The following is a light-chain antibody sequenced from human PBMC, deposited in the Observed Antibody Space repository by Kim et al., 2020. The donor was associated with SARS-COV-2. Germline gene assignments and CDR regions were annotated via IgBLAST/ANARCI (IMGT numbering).Light chain of an antibody. CDR2: DVG. CDR3: SSFRNSNTPYV. J-gene: IGLJ1*01. V-gene: IGLV2-14*03. CDR1: SSDVGFYNY. Sequence: QSITISCTGTSSDVGFYNYVSWYQQHAGKVPKLIIYDVGRRPSGISSRFSCSKSGDTASLTISGLQAEDEADYYCSSFRNSNTPYVFGTGTKVTVL.